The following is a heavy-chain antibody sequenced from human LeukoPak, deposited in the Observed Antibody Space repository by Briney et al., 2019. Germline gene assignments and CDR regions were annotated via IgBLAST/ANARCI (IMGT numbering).Heavy chain of an antibody. J-gene: IGHJ4*02. V-gene: IGHV3-30*02. CDR3: AKDRHDSSGYWLDY. CDR2: IRYDGSNK. Sequence: GGSLRLPCAASGFTFSSYGMHWVRQAPGKGLKWVTFIRYDGSNKYYADSVKGRFTISRDNSKNTLYLQMNSLRAEDTAVYYCAKDRHDSSGYWLDYWGQGTLVTVSS. D-gene: IGHD3-22*01. CDR1: GFTFSSYG.